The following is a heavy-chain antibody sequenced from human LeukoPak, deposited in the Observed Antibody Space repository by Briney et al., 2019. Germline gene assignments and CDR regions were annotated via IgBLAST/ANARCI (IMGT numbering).Heavy chain of an antibody. CDR2: MNPNSGNT. CDR3: ARIDGEGSGIQGFDP. D-gene: IGHD3-10*01. CDR1: GYTFTSYD. J-gene: IGHJ5*02. Sequence: ASVKVSCKASGYTFTSYDINWVRQATGQGLEWMGWMNPNSGNTGYAQKFQGRVTITRNTSISTAYMELSSLRSEDTAVYYCARIDGEGSGIQGFDPWGQGTLVTVSS. V-gene: IGHV1-8*03.